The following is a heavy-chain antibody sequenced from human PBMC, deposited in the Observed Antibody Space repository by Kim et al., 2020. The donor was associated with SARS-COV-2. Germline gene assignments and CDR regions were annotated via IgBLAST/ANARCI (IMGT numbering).Heavy chain of an antibody. D-gene: IGHD5-18*01. J-gene: IGHJ6*02. CDR2: IDPSDSYT. CDR3: ARLPSSELWAYYYYGMDV. CDR1: GYSFTSYW. V-gene: IGHV5-10-1*01. Sequence: GESLKISCKGSGYSFTSYWISWVRQMPGKGLEWMGRIDPSDSYTNYSPSFQGHVTISADKSISTAYLQWSSLKASDTAMYYCARLPSSELWAYYYYGMDVWGQGTTVTVSS.